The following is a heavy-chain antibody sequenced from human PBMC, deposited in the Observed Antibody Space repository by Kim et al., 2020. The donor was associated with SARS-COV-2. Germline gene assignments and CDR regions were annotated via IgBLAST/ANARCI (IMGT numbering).Heavy chain of an antibody. CDR3: ARRRLAYYYMDV. V-gene: IGHV3-33*01. D-gene: IGHD2-21*01. J-gene: IGHJ6*03. Sequence: YYAEPVKGRFTISSTNSKNTLYLQMNSLRAEETAVYYCARRRLAYYYMDVWGKGTTVTVSS.